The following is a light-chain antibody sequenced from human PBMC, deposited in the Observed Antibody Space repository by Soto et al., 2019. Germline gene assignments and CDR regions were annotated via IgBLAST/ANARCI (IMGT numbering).Light chain of an antibody. CDR2: DVS. CDR1: SSDVGGYNY. Sequence: QSALTQPASVSGSPGQSITISCTGTSSDVGGYNYVSWYQQHPGKAPQLMIYDVSHRPSGVSNRFSGSKSGNTASLTISGLQAEDEADYYCSSYTISSTLRYVSGTGTKVTVL. CDR3: SSYTISSTLRYV. J-gene: IGLJ1*01. V-gene: IGLV2-14*01.